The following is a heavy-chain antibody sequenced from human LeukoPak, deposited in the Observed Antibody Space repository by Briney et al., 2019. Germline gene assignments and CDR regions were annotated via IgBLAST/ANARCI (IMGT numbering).Heavy chain of an antibody. CDR3: ASSPLATHSSGWYFDY. V-gene: IGHV1-2*02. CDR1: GYTFTGYY. D-gene: IGHD6-19*01. J-gene: IGHJ4*02. CDR2: INPNSGGT. Sequence: ASVKVSCKASGYTFTGYYMHWVRQAPGQGLEWMGWINPNSGGTNYAQKLQGRVTMTTDTSTSTAYMELRSLRSDDTAVYYCASSPLATHSSGWYFDYWGQGTLVTVSS.